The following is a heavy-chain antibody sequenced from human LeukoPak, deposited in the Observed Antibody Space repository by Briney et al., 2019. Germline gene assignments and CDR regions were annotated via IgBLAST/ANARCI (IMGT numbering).Heavy chain of an antibody. J-gene: IGHJ3*02. CDR3: ARGDFGETNTAIDI. CDR2: MNPNSGKT. CDR1: VYTFTDYD. V-gene: IGHV1-8*03. Sequence: GASVKVSCKGAVYTFTDYDIHWVRQGAGLRLEWMGWMNPNSGKTNYAQKLQGRVTFSRTTSLSVAYMELSGLRSEDAAVYFCARGDFGETNTAIDIWGQGTMVAVSS. D-gene: IGHD4-17*01.